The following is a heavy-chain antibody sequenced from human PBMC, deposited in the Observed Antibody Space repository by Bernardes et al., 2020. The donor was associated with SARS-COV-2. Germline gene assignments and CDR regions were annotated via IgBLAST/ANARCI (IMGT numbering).Heavy chain of an antibody. CDR2: IYHSGST. D-gene: IGHD2-15*01. V-gene: IGHV4-38-2*01. Sequence: SETLSLTCAVSGYSISSGYYWGWIRQPPGKGLEWIGSIYHSGSTYYNPSLKSRVTISVDTSKNQFSLKLSSVTAADTAVYYCARGPQLSGGIDYWGQGTLVTVSS. CDR3: ARGPQLSGGIDY. CDR1: GYSISSGYY. J-gene: IGHJ4*02.